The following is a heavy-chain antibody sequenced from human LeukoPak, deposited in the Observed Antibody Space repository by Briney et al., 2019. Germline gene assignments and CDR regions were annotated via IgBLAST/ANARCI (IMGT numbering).Heavy chain of an antibody. J-gene: IGHJ3*02. V-gene: IGHV3-21*01. CDR3: ARGDGDTNAFDI. Sequence: GGSLRLSCAASGFTFSSYSMNWVRQAPGKGLEWVSSISSSSSYIYYPDSVKGRFTISRDNAKNSLYLQMNSLRAEDTAVYYCARGDGDTNAFDIWGQGTMVTVSS. D-gene: IGHD3-10*01. CDR1: GFTFSSYS. CDR2: ISSSSSYI.